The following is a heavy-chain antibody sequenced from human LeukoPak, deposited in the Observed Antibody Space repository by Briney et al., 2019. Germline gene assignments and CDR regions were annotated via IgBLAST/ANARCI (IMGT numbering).Heavy chain of an antibody. V-gene: IGHV3-64D*06. D-gene: IGHD6-19*01. Sequence: GGSLRLSCSASGFTFSSYAMHWVRQAPGKGLEYVSAISSNGGSTYYADSVKGRFTISRDNSKNTLYLQMSSLRDEDTAVYYCASQGGWTGDAFDIWGQGTMVTVSS. CDR1: GFTFSSYA. CDR3: ASQGGWTGDAFDI. J-gene: IGHJ3*02. CDR2: ISSNGGST.